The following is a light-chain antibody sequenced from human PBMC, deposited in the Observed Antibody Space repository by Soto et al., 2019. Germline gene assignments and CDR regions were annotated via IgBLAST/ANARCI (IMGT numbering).Light chain of an antibody. CDR1: QSVSSN. V-gene: IGKV3-15*01. J-gene: IGKJ1*01. Sequence: EIVMTQSPATLSVSPGERATLSCRASQSVSSNLAWYQQKPGQAPRLLIYGASTRATGIPARFSGSGSGTEFTLTISSLQSEDFAVYYCLQSDNWPPWTFGQGTKVDIK. CDR3: LQSDNWPPWT. CDR2: GAS.